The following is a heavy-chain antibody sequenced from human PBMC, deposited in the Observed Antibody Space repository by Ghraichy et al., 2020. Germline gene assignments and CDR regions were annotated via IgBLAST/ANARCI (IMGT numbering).Heavy chain of an antibody. V-gene: IGHV4-59*01. CDR1: GGSISSYY. J-gene: IGHJ4*02. CDR3: ARGRRYSSGGYRGYFDY. D-gene: IGHD6-19*01. CDR2: IYYSGST. Sequence: SETLSLTCTVSGGSISSYYWSWIRQSPGKGLEWIGYIYYSGSTNYNPSLKSRVTISVDTSKNQFSLKLSSVTAADTAVYYCARGRRYSSGGYRGYFDYWGQGSLVTVS.